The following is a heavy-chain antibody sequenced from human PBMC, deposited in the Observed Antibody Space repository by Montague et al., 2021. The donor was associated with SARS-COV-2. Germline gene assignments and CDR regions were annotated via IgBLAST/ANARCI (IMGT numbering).Heavy chain of an antibody. CDR3: ARAPIYRSSWYAYFDY. J-gene: IGHJ4*02. Sequence: SETRSLTCTVSGDSMNNYYWSWIRQPPGKGLEWIGYINYSGSTHXNPPLQSRVTLSKDTSKNQFSLRLTSVTAADTAMYFCARAPIYRSSWYAYFDYWGQGTLVTVSS. CDR1: GDSMNNYY. V-gene: IGHV4-59*01. CDR2: INYSGST. D-gene: IGHD6-13*01.